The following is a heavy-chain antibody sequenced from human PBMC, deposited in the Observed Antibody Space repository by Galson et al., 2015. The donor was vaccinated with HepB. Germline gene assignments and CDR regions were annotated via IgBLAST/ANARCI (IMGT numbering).Heavy chain of an antibody. CDR2: IYYSGST. Sequence: ETLSLTCTVSGGSTSSYYWSWIRQPPGNGLEWIGYIYYSGSTNYNPSLKSRVTISVDTSKNHFSLKLSSVTAADTAVYYCARVLSLRYQDYYGMDVWGQGTTVTVSS. D-gene: IGHD4-17*01. V-gene: IGHV4-59*01. CDR3: ARVLSLRYQDYYGMDV. J-gene: IGHJ6*02. CDR1: GGSTSSYY.